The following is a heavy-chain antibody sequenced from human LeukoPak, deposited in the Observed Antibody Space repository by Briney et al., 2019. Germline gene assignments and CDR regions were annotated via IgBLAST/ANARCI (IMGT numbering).Heavy chain of an antibody. CDR1: GYTFTGYY. J-gene: IGHJ4*02. CDR2: INPNSGGT. Sequence: ASVKVSCKASGYTFTGYYMHWVRQAPGQGFEWMGWINPNSGGTNYAQKFQGRVTMTRDTSISTAYMELSRLRSDDTAVYYCARDPYDSSGYDDYWGQGTLVTVSS. CDR3: ARDPYDSSGYDDY. D-gene: IGHD3-22*01. V-gene: IGHV1-2*02.